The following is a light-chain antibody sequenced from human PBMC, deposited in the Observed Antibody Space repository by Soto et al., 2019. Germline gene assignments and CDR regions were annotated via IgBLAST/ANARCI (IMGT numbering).Light chain of an antibody. V-gene: IGKV1-5*03. Sequence: DIQMTQSPSTLSVSVGDRVTITCRASQTINNWLAWYQHKPGKAPKLLIYKASTLESGVPSRFSGSGSGTDFTLTISNLQPDDFATYYCQQYDNSWTFGQGTKVEIK. CDR3: QQYDNSWT. CDR1: QTINNW. J-gene: IGKJ1*01. CDR2: KAS.